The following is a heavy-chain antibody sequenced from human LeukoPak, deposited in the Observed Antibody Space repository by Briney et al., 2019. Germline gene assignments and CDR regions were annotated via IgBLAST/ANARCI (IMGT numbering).Heavy chain of an antibody. J-gene: IGHJ4*02. V-gene: IGHV4-34*01. Sequence: PSETLSLTCAVSGGSFSGYYWAWIRQPPGKGLEWIGEINHSGSANYNPSLKSRVTISLDTSKNQFSLKLSSVTAADTAVYYCARGQGTVTTHWGQGTLVTVSS. D-gene: IGHD4-17*01. CDR3: ARGQGTVTTH. CDR1: GGSFSGYY. CDR2: INHSGSA.